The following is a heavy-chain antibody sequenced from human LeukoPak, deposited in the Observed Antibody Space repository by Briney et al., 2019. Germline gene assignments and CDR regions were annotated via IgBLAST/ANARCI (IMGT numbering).Heavy chain of an antibody. CDR1: GFTVSSNY. CDR3: ASTYYDSSGYWDYYYYYMDV. V-gene: IGHV3-66*02. CDR2: IYSGGST. J-gene: IGHJ6*03. D-gene: IGHD3-22*01. Sequence: GGSLRLSCAASGFTVSSNYMSWVRQAPGKGLEWVSVIYSGGSTYYADSVKGRFTISRDNSKNTLYLQMNSLRAEDTAVYYCASTYYDSSGYWDYYYYYMDVWGKGTTVTVSS.